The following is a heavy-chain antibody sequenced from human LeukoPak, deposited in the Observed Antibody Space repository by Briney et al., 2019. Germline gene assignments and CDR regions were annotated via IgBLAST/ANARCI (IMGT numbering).Heavy chain of an antibody. CDR3: ARDHNYAFDN. CDR2: IGISSGNT. V-gene: IGHV3-48*04. D-gene: IGHD1-1*01. J-gene: IGHJ4*02. Sequence: GGSLRLSCAASGFPFSDYSMNWVRQAPGKGLEWISYIGISSGNTKYADSVKGRFTISADNARNSLYLQMNSLRVEDTAVYYCARDHNYAFDNWGQGTLVSVSS. CDR1: GFPFSDYS.